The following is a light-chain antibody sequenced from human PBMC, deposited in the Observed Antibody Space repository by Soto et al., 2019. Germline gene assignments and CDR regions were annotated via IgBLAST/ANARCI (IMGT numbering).Light chain of an antibody. CDR1: SSDVGTYAL. J-gene: IGLJ1*01. V-gene: IGLV2-14*02. Sequence: QSALTPPASVSGSPGQSITISCTGTSSDVGTYALVSWFQQYPGKAPKIIIYDVGDRPSGVSYRFSGSKSGNTASLTISGLQAVYDVYYYCSSYTSSSSNVFGTFTKLP. CDR2: DVG. CDR3: SSYTSSSSNV.